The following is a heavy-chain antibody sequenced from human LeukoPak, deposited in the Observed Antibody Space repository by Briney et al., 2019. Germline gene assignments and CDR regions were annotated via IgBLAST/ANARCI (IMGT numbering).Heavy chain of an antibody. D-gene: IGHD3-16*01. CDR1: GASVSSNSAA. CDR3: ARAPGGRRAYYMDV. Sequence: SQTLSLTCAISGASVSSNSAAWNWIRQSPSRGLEWLGRTYYRSKWYNDYAVSVKSRITINPDTSKNQFSLKLTSVTAADTAVYFCARAPGGRRAYYMDVWGKGTTVTISS. V-gene: IGHV6-1*01. CDR2: TYYRSKWYN. J-gene: IGHJ6*03.